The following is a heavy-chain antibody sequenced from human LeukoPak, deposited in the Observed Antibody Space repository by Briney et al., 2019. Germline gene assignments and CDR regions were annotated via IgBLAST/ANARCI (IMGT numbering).Heavy chain of an antibody. J-gene: IGHJ6*02. CDR3: ARDPIAAAGRNYYYYYGMDV. CDR1: GFTFSSYA. D-gene: IGHD6-13*01. V-gene: IGHV3-30-3*01. CDR2: ISYDGSNK. Sequence: GGSLRLSCAASGFTFSSYAMHWVRQAPGKGLEWVAVISYDGSNKYYADSVKGRFTISRDNSKNTLYLQMNSLRAEDTAVYYCARDPIAAAGRNYYYYYGMDVWGQGTTVTVSS.